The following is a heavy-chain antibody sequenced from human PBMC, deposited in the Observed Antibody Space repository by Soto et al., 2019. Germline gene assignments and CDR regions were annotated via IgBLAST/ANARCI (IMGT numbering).Heavy chain of an antibody. D-gene: IGHD1-1*01. CDR3: ASQKTVIRGPLSSNWFDP. CDR2: IYPGDSDT. Sequence: GESLKISCQGYGYTFTDYWIGWVRQMPGKGLELIGLIYPGDSDTRYSPSFQGRVTISANKSISTAFLQWSSLRASDTAMYYCASQKTVIRGPLSSNWFDPWGQGTLVTVSS. CDR1: GYTFTDYW. J-gene: IGHJ5*02. V-gene: IGHV5-51*01.